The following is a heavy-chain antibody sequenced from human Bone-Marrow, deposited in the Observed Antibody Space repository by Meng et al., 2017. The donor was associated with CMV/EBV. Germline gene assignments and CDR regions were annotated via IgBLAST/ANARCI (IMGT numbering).Heavy chain of an antibody. CDR1: GGSVSSGSYY. Sequence: GSLRLSCTVSGGSVSSGSYYWSWIRQPPGKGLEWIGYIYYSGSTNYNPSLKSRVTISVDTSKNQFSLKLSSVTAADTAVYYCARGGIAAAFYNWFDPWGQGTLVTVSS. CDR2: IYYSGST. J-gene: IGHJ5*02. V-gene: IGHV4-61*01. D-gene: IGHD6-13*01. CDR3: ARGGIAAAFYNWFDP.